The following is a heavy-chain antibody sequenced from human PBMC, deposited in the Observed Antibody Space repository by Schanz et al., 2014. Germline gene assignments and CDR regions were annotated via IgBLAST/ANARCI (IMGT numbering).Heavy chain of an antibody. J-gene: IGHJ4*02. CDR1: GFSFSTYL. CDR3: ASQVQTGDYFDY. V-gene: IGHV3-21*01. CDR2: ISITSSYI. Sequence: EVHLVESGGGLVKPGGSLRLSCAASGFSFSTYLMNWVRQAPGKGLEWVSSISITSSYIYYADSVKGRFTISRDNAKNSLYLQMNSLRAEDTAVYSCASQVQTGDYFDYWGQGTLITVSS.